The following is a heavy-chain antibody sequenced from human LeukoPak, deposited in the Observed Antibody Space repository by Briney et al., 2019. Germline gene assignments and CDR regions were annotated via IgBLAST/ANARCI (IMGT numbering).Heavy chain of an antibody. D-gene: IGHD3-16*01. V-gene: IGHV3-23*01. CDR1: GFRFSDFT. CDR3: GKEGGA. Sequence: GSLRLSCAASGFRFSDFTMTWVRQAPGKGPEWVSAIGGRGGSTYYADSLGGRFTISRDNSKDMVYLQMNSLKVEDTATYYCGKEGGAWGQGTKVTVSS. CDR2: IGGRGGST. J-gene: IGHJ5*02.